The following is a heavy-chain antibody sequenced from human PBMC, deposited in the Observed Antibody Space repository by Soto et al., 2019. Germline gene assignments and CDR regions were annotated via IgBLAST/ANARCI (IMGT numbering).Heavy chain of an antibody. J-gene: IGHJ4*02. Sequence: LRLSCTASGFTFSNYGMHWVRQAPGKGLKWVAVISYDGSNKYYADSVKGRFTISRDNSKNTLYLQMNSLRAEDTAVYYCARGRDYLGGDFDYWGQGTLVTVSS. D-gene: IGHD3-16*01. CDR2: ISYDGSNK. CDR1: GFTFSNYG. V-gene: IGHV3-30-3*01. CDR3: ARGRDYLGGDFDY.